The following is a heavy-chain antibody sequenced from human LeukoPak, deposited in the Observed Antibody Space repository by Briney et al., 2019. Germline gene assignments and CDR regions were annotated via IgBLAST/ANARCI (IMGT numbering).Heavy chain of an antibody. V-gene: IGHV1-8*02. CDR3: AKTTAMVPPFDY. CDR2: MNPNSGNT. Sequence: ASVKVSCKASGYTFTGYYMHWVRQAPGQGLEWMGWMNPNSGNTGYAQKFQGRVTMTRDMSTSTVYMELSSLRSEDTAVYYCAKTTAMVPPFDYWGQGTLVTVSS. J-gene: IGHJ4*02. CDR1: GYTFTGYY. D-gene: IGHD5-18*01.